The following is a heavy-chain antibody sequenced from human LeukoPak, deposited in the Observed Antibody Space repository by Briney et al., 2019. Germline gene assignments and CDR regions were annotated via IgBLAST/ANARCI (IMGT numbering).Heavy chain of an antibody. J-gene: IGHJ4*02. V-gene: IGHV3-48*02. CDR1: GFTFTTYS. D-gene: IGHD4-23*01. CDR2: ISSSSNAI. Sequence: PGGSLRLSCAASGFTFTTYSMNWVRQAPGKGLEWVSYISSSSNAIHYADSVKGRFTISRDNAKNSLYLQMNSLRDEDTAVYYCARDFDYGGNSGAWGQGTLVTVSS. CDR3: ARDFDYGGNSGA.